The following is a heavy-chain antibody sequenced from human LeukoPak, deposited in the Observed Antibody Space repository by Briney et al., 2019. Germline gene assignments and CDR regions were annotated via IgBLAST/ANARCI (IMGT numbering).Heavy chain of an antibody. J-gene: IGHJ4*02. V-gene: IGHV3-48*01. D-gene: IGHD5-18*01. Sequence: GGSLRLSCAASGFTFSSYSMNWVRQAPGKGLEWVSYISSSSSTIYYADSVKGRFTISRDNAKNSLYLQMNSLRAEDTAVYYCARRGYSYGYYYYFDYWGQGTLVTVSS. CDR1: GFTFSSYS. CDR2: ISSSSSTI. CDR3: ARRGYSYGYYYYFDY.